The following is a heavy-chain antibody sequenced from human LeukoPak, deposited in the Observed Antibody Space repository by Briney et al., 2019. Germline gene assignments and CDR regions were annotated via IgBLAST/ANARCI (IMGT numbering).Heavy chain of an antibody. J-gene: IGHJ4*02. CDR3: AKRSPPYYYDGGGGFDY. CDR1: GFTFSSYE. V-gene: IGHV3-48*03. Sequence: PTGGSLRLSCAASGFTFSSYEMNWVRQAPGKGLEWVSYISSSGSTIYYADSVKGRFTISRDNSKNTLYLQMNSLRAEDTAVYYCAKRSPPYYYDGGGGFDYWGQGTLVTVSS. CDR2: ISSSGSTI. D-gene: IGHD3-22*01.